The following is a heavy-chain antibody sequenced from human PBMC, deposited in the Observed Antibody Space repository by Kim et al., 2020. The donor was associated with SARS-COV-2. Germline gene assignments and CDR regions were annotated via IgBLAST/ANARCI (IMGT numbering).Heavy chain of an antibody. Sequence: ASVKVSCKTSGYTFIDYYIHYIRQAPGQGLEWMGWIYPNSGATNYAQKFQGRVTMTTDPSISTAYMELSRLRSDDTAIYYCARDQGTGGSGTFDFWGQGTLVTVSS. CDR1: GYTFIDYY. D-gene: IGHD2-15*01. V-gene: IGHV1-2*02. CDR3: ARDQGTGGSGTFDF. CDR2: IYPNSGAT. J-gene: IGHJ4*02.